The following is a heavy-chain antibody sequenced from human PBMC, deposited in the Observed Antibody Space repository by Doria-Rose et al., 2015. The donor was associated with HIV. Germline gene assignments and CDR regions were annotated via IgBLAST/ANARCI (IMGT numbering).Heavy chain of an antibody. CDR1: GGSVASGTPY. V-gene: IGHV4-39*01. J-gene: IGHJ5*02. CDR2: IYYSGTT. Sequence: QVQLQESGPGLVKPSETLSLTCTVSGGSVASGTPYWDWIRQTPGKGLEWIGTIYYSGTTYYNPSLRGRVTTSLHTSKNQYSLKLISVTAADTGVYYCAKQAVNWFDPWGQGTLVTVSS. D-gene: IGHD6-25*01. CDR3: AKQAVNWFDP.